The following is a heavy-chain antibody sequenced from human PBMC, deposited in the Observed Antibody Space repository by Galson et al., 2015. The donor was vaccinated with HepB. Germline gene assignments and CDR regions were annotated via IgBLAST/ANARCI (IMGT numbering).Heavy chain of an antibody. CDR2: IIPIFGTA. V-gene: IGHV1-69*13. D-gene: IGHD4-17*01. Sequence: SVKVSCKASGGTFSSYAISWVRQAPGQGLEWMGGIIPIFGTANYAQKFQGRVTITADESTSTAYMELSSLRSEDTAVYYCARASRPYSTVTHYYYMDVWGKGTTVTVSS. CDR3: ARASRPYSTVTHYYYMDV. CDR1: GGTFSSYA. J-gene: IGHJ6*03.